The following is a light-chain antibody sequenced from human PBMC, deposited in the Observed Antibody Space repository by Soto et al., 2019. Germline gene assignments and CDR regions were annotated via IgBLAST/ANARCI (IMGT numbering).Light chain of an antibody. J-gene: IGKJ1*01. Sequence: EIVLTQSPATLSASAWGCVRLXYRVSQSVSGNLAWYQQKPGQAPRLLIYGAVTRATGIPARFSGRGSGTEFTLTITSLQSEDFAVYFCQQYNGWLWTFGQGTKVDI. CDR2: GAV. V-gene: IGKV3D-15*01. CDR3: QQYNGWLWT. CDR1: QSVSGN.